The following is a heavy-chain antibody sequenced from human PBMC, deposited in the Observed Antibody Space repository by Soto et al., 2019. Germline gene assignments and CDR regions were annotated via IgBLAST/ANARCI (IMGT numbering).Heavy chain of an antibody. J-gene: IGHJ4*02. CDR2: ISGSGGSP. CDR3: AKARCTTSNCYVPDY. Sequence: GGSLRLSCAAAGFSFSTYTMSWVRRAPGKGLEWVSAISGSGGSPSYADSVQGRFTISRDNPKKTLYLQMNSLRAEDTAVYYCAKARCTTSNCYVPDYWGQGTLVTVSS. CDR1: GFSFSTYT. V-gene: IGHV3-23*01. D-gene: IGHD2-8*01.